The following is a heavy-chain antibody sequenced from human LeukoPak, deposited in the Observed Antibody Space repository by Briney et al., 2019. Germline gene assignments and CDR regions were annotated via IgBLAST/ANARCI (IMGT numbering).Heavy chain of an antibody. D-gene: IGHD3-16*01. V-gene: IGHV3-13*01. CDR1: GFNFKNYD. CDR2: IGTVTDT. Sequence: GESLRLSCAASGFNFKNYDFHWVRQAAGKRLEWVSGIGTVTDTFYLDSVEGRFTISRENAKNSFYLQMNGLRAGDTAVYYCARGWGGHGRSWGALDFWGQGILVTVSS. CDR3: ARGWGGHGRSWGALDF. J-gene: IGHJ4*02.